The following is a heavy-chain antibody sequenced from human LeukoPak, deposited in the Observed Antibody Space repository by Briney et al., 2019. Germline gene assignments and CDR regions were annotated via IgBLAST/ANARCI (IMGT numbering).Heavy chain of an antibody. CDR1: GFTFSSYG. CDR3: ATYRQVLLPFES. J-gene: IGHJ4*02. CDR2: ISYDGSNK. V-gene: IGHV3-30*03. Sequence: GGSLRLSCAASGFTFSSYGMHWVRQAPGKGLEWVAVISYDGSNKYYADSVRGRFTISRDNSKSTLSLQMNSLRAEDTAIYYCATYRQVLLPFESWGQGTLVTVSS. D-gene: IGHD2-8*02.